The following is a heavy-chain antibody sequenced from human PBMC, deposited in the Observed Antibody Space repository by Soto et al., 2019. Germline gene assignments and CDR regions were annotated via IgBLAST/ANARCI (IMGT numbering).Heavy chain of an antibody. CDR3: ARGFSAGKGSPPDL. Sequence: PGGSLRLSCVASGIIFSNYEMNWVRQAPGEGLEWLSYINSDGSTTQYADSVKGRFTVTRDNAKDSLYLQMNSLRAEDTAVYYCARGFSAGKGSPPDLWGQGSLVTVSS. D-gene: IGHD6-13*01. CDR2: INSDGSTT. V-gene: IGHV3-48*03. CDR1: GIIFSNYE. J-gene: IGHJ1*01.